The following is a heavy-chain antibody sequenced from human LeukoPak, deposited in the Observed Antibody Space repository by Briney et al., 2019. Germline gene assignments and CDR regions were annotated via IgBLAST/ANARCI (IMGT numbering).Heavy chain of an antibody. CDR3: EGNRITILGVVMDYFDY. CDR1: GFTFSSYG. Sequence: GGSLRLSCAASGFTFSSYGMHWVRQAPGKGLEWVAVIWYDGSNKYYADSVKGRFTISRDNSKNTLYLQMNSLRAEDTAVYYCEGNRITILGVVMDYFDYWGQGTLVTVSS. V-gene: IGHV3-33*01. CDR2: IWYDGSNK. D-gene: IGHD3-3*01. J-gene: IGHJ4*02.